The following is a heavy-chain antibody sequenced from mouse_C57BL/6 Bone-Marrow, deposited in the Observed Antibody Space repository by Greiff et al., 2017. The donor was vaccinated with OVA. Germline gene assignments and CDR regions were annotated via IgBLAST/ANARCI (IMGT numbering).Heavy chain of an antibody. D-gene: IGHD1-1*01. Sequence: VQLQQSGAELARPGASVKLSCKASGYTFTSYGISWVKQRTGQGLEWIGEIYPRSGNTYYNEKFKGKATLTADKSSSTAYMELRSLTSEDSAVYFCARWILIYYYGSAVAYWGQGTLVTVSA. CDR1: GYTFTSYG. J-gene: IGHJ3*01. CDR2: IYPRSGNT. V-gene: IGHV1-81*01. CDR3: ARWILIYYYGSAVAY.